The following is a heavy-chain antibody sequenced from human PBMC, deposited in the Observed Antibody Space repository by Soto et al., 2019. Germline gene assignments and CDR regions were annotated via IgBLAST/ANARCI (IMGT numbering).Heavy chain of an antibody. CDR2: IWYDGSNK. D-gene: IGHD3-22*01. CDR3: ARARYYYDSSGWHYYYYGMDV. J-gene: IGHJ6*02. V-gene: IGHV3-33*01. CDR1: GFTLSSYG. Sequence: VGSLRLSCAASGFTLSSYGMHWVRQAPGKGLEWVAVIWYDGSNKYYADSVKGRFTISRDNSKNTLYLQMNSLRAEDTAVYYCARARYYYDSSGWHYYYYGMDVWGQGTTVTVSS.